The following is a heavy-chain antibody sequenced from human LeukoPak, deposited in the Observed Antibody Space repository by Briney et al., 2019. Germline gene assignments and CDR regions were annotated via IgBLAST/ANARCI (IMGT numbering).Heavy chain of an antibody. CDR2: IYSGGST. CDR1: GFTFSSYT. J-gene: IGHJ6*02. V-gene: IGHV3-53*01. Sequence: GGSLRLSCAASGFTFSSYTMNWVRQAPGKGLEWVPVIYSGGSTYYADSVKGRFTISRDNSKNTLYLQMNSLRAEDTAVYYCARDIVVVPAADPLNYYYYGMDVWGQGTTVTVSS. D-gene: IGHD2-2*01. CDR3: ARDIVVVPAADPLNYYYYGMDV.